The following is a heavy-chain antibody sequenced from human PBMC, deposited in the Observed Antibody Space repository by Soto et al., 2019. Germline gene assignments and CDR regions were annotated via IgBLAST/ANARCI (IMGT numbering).Heavy chain of an antibody. Sequence: QVQLVESGGGVVQPGRSLRLSCAASGFTFSSYAMHWVRQAPGKGLEWVAVISYDGSNKYYADSVKGRFTISRDNSKNTLYLQMNSLRAEDTAVYYCARDEDYGDYVGGFDYWGQGTLVTVSS. CDR1: GFTFSSYA. D-gene: IGHD4-17*01. CDR2: ISYDGSNK. J-gene: IGHJ4*02. V-gene: IGHV3-30-3*01. CDR3: ARDEDYGDYVGGFDY.